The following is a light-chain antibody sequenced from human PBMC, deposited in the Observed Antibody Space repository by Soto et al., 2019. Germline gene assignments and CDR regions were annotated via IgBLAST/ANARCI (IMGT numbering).Light chain of an antibody. CDR1: QSVYSGY. Sequence: IVLTQSPGTLSLSPGERATLSCRASQSVYSGYVAWYQQKPGQAPKLLIYEASIRATGIPDRFSGSGSGTDFTLTISRLEPEDFEVYYCQQYGSAAPWTFGQGTRVDFK. J-gene: IGKJ1*01. CDR2: EAS. V-gene: IGKV3-20*01. CDR3: QQYGSAAPWT.